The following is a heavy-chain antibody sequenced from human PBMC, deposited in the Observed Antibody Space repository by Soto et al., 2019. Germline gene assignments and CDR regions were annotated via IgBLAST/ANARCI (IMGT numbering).Heavy chain of an antibody. CDR1: GFTFSSYE. J-gene: IGHJ6*01. V-gene: IGHV3-48*03. D-gene: IGHD3-22*01. Sequence: PGGSLRLSCAASGFTFSSYEMNWVRQAPGKGLEWVSYISSSGSTIYYADSVKGRFTISRDNAKDSLYLQMSGLRDEDRAVYYCAMQHKETSGYDGMAAWGHASTLTASS. CDR2: ISSSGSTI. CDR3: AMQHKETSGYDGMAA.